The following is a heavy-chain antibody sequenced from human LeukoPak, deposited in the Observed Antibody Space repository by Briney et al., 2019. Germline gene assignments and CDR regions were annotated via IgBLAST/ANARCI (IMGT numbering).Heavy chain of an antibody. D-gene: IGHD6-6*01. Sequence: GASVKVSCKASGYTFTGYYMHWVRQAPGQGLEWMGWISAYNGNTNYAQKLQGRVTMTTDTSTSTAYMELSSLRSEDTAVYYCARDLCSSSSPEREWGQGTLVTVSS. CDR1: GYTFTGYY. J-gene: IGHJ4*02. CDR3: ARDLCSSSSPERE. CDR2: ISAYNGNT. V-gene: IGHV1-18*04.